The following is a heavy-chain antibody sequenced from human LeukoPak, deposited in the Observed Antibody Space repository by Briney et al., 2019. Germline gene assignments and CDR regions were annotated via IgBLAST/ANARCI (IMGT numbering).Heavy chain of an antibody. Sequence: PSETLSLTCTVSGDSISSPYYYWGWIRQPPGEGLEWVGSVYYSGTTYYSPSLSSRVTISGDPSKTQFSLKLSSVTAADTAMYYCARGYYHFLNGYSSFYFDYWGPGILVTVSS. CDR1: GDSISSPYYY. CDR2: VYYSGTT. V-gene: IGHV4-39*07. CDR3: ARGYYHFLNGYSSFYFDY. J-gene: IGHJ4*02. D-gene: IGHD3-3*01.